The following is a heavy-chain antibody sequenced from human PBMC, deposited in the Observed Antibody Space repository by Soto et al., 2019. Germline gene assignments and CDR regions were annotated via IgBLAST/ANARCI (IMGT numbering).Heavy chain of an antibody. J-gene: IGHJ6*02. V-gene: IGHV3-30*18. CDR2: ISYDETNE. CDR3: AKDLRTTISDYGMDV. Sequence: QVQLVESGGGLVQPGGSLRLTCVASGFTFGSHGMHWVRQAPGKGLEWVAVISYDETNEHYVDSVKGRFTISRDNSKIILYLQINRLRPEDTAVYKCAKDLRTTISDYGMDVWGQGTTVTVSS. CDR1: GFTFGSHG.